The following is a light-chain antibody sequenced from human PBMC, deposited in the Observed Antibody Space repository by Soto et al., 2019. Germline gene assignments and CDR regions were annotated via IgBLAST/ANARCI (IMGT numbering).Light chain of an antibody. CDR1: QSVSIY. CDR3: QQRSNWPPEIT. Sequence: EIVLTQSPGSLSLYPGERATLSCRASQSVSIYLAWYQQKPGQAPRLLIYDASNRATGIPARFSGSGSGTDFTLTISSLEPEDFAVYYCQQRSNWPPEITFGQGTRLEI. J-gene: IGKJ5*01. V-gene: IGKV3-11*01. CDR2: DAS.